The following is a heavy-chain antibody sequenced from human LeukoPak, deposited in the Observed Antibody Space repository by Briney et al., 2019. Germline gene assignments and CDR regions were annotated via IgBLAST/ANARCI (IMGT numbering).Heavy chain of an antibody. D-gene: IGHD6-6*01. V-gene: IGHV3-23*01. CDR1: GFTFSSSA. Sequence: PGGSLRLSCAASGFTFSSSAMSWVRQAPGKGLEWVSAISASGGGTYYADSVKGRFTISRDNSKNTLYLQMNSLRAEDTAVYYCAKGYSSSSRFVSWGQGTLVTVSS. CDR3: AKGYSSSSRFVS. CDR2: ISASGGGT. J-gene: IGHJ4*02.